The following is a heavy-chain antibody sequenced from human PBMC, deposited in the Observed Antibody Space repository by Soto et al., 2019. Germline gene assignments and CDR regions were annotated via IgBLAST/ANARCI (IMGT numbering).Heavy chain of an antibody. CDR3: ARGRRPIVGATMCDY. CDR1: GGSFSGYY. J-gene: IGHJ4*02. V-gene: IGHV4-34*01. Sequence: PSETLSLTCAVYGGSFSGYYWSWIRQPPGKGLEWIGEINHSGSTNYNPSLKSRVTISVDTSKNQFSLKLSSVTAADTAVYYCARGRRPIVGATMCDYWGQGTLVTVS. D-gene: IGHD1-26*01. CDR2: INHSGST.